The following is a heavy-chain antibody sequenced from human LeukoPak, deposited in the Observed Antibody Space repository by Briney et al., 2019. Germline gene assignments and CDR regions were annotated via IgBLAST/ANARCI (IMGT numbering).Heavy chain of an antibody. CDR1: GFAFSNYD. CDR2: FRASYDTT. D-gene: IGHD6-13*01. Sequence: PGGSLRLSCAASGFAFSNYDMSWVRQAPGKGLEWVSSFRASYDTTYYADSVQGRFTISRDNSKNTLYLQMNSLRVEDTAVYYCAKSLRAAAGTGAFDIWGQGTMVTVSS. V-gene: IGHV3-23*01. CDR3: AKSLRAAAGTGAFDI. J-gene: IGHJ3*02.